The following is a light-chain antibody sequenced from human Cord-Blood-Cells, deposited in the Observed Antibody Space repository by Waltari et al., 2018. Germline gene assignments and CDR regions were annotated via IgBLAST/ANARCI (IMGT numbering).Light chain of an antibody. Sequence: QSALTQPASVSGSPGQSSTISCTGTRSDVGGYNSVSWYQQHPGKAPKLIIYDVSNLPSGVSNRFSGSKSGNTASLTISGRQAEDEADYYCSSYTSSSTYVFGTGTKVTVL. CDR1: RSDVGGYNS. CDR3: SSYTSSSTYV. J-gene: IGLJ1*01. V-gene: IGLV2-14*03. CDR2: DVS.